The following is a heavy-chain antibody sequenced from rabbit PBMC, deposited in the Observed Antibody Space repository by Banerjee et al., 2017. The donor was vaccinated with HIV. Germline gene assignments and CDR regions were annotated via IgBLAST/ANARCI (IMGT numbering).Heavy chain of an antibody. V-gene: IGHV1S40*01. CDR3: ARDRTYADYASDAYGMDL. J-gene: IGHJ6*01. Sequence: QSLEESGGDLVKPGASLTLTCTASGFPFIANYYICWVRQAPGKGLEWIACIDAGSANTYYANWAKGRFTISKTSSTTVTLQMTSLTAADTATYFCARDRTYADYASDAYGMDLWGPGTLVTVS. CDR1: GFPFIANYY. CDR2: IDAGSANT. D-gene: IGHD2-1*01.